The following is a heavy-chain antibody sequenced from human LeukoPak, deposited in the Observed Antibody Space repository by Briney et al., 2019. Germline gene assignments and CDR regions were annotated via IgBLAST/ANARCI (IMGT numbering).Heavy chain of an antibody. Sequence: SQTLSLTCAISGDSVSRKSAGWNWIRQSPSRGLEWLGRIYYRSTWYSDFLTSRITISPDTYKNQFSLHLDSVTPEDAAVYYCARGGLVRGSIDSLIAFDFWGQGTVVTVSS. CDR3: ARGGLVRGSIDSLIAFDF. J-gene: IGHJ3*01. CDR1: GDSVSRKSAG. D-gene: IGHD3-10*01. CDR2: IYYRSTWYS. V-gene: IGHV6-1*01.